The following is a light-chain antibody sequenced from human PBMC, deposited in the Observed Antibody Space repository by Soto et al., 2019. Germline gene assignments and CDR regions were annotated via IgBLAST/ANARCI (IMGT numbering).Light chain of an antibody. CDR2: EVR. Sequence: QSALTQPASVSGSAGQSITISCSGTMRDVGAYNLVSWYQQHPGTAPKLIIYEVRNRPSGISSRFSGSRSGNTASLTISGLQAEDEADYYCNSYTSSTTLIFGGGTKLTVL. V-gene: IGLV2-14*01. CDR3: NSYTSSTTLI. CDR1: MRDVGAYNL. J-gene: IGLJ2*01.